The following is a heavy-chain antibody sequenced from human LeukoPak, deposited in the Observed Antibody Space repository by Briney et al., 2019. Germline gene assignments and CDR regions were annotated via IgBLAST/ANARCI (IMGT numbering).Heavy chain of an antibody. CDR2: ITSDGSVT. J-gene: IGHJ5*02. D-gene: IGHD3-10*01. V-gene: IGHV3-74*01. Sequence: GGSLRLSCAASGFPFSMVWMHWLRQAPGKGLMWLARITSDGSVTHHAASVRGRFSISRDNAKNTLYLQMNSLSAEDTAVYSCTTDSSIAFGSGRVSWFDPWGQGTLVTVSS. CDR3: TTDSSIAFGSGRVSWFDP. CDR1: GFPFSMVW.